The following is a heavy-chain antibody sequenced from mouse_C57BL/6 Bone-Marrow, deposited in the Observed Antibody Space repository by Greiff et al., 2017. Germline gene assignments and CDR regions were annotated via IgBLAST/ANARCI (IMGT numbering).Heavy chain of an antibody. CDR3: ARDHYDYDKFAY. Sequence: EVHLVESGGGLVKPGGSLKLSCAASGFTFSSYAMSWVRQTPEKRLEWVATISDGGSYTYYPDNVKGRFTISRDNAKNNLYLQMSHLKSEDTAMYYCARDHYDYDKFAYWGQGTLVTVSA. J-gene: IGHJ3*01. CDR1: GFTFSSYA. D-gene: IGHD2-4*01. CDR2: ISDGGSYT. V-gene: IGHV5-4*01.